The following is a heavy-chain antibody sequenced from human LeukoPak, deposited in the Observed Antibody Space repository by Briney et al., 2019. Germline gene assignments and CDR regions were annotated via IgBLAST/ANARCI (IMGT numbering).Heavy chain of an antibody. Sequence: SETLSLTCTVSGGSVSSGSYYWSWIRQPPGKGLEWIGYIYYSGSTNYNPSLKSRVTISVDTSKNQLSLKLSFVTAADTAVYYCARVVRAALDFDYWGQGTLVTVSS. V-gene: IGHV4-61*01. CDR2: IYYSGST. J-gene: IGHJ4*02. CDR3: ARVVRAALDFDY. D-gene: IGHD6-25*01. CDR1: GGSVSSGSYY.